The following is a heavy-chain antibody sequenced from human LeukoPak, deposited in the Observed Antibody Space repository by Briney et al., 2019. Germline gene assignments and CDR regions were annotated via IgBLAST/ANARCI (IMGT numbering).Heavy chain of an antibody. CDR1: GGTFSSYA. J-gene: IGHJ4*02. D-gene: IGHD3-3*01. CDR3: ARTADVTLRFLEWPVYFDY. V-gene: IGHV1-69*05. Sequence: GASVTVSCKASGGTFSSYAISWVRQAPGQGLEWMGGIIPIFGTANYAQKFQGRVTITTDESTSTAYMELSSLRSEDTAVYYCARTADVTLRFLEWPVYFDYWGQGTLVTVSS. CDR2: IIPIFGTA.